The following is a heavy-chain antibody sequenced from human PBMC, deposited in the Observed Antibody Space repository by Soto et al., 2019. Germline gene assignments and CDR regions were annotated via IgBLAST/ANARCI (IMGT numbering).Heavy chain of an antibody. CDR1: GYTFTSYG. CDR2: ISAYNGNT. V-gene: IGHV1-18*01. J-gene: IGHJ6*02. CDR3: ARDRDILTMFSPSGRYYYYGMDV. D-gene: IGHD3-9*01. Sequence: ASVKVSCKASGYTFTSYGISWVRQAPGQGLEWMGWISAYNGNTNYAQKLQGRVTMTTDTSTSTAYMELRSLRSDDTAVYYCARDRDILTMFSPSGRYYYYGMDVWGQGTTVRVSS.